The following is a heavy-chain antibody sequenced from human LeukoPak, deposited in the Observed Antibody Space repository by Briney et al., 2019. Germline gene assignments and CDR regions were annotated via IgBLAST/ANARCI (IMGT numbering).Heavy chain of an antibody. V-gene: IGHV4-34*01. D-gene: IGHD2-2*01. Sequence: SETLSLTCAVYGGSFSGYYWSWIRQPPGKGLEWIGEINHSGSTNYNPSLKSRVTISVDTSKNQFSLKLSFVTAADTAVYYCARGPFGDVVVPAAISLDYWGQGTLVTVSS. CDR3: ARGPFGDVVVPAAISLDY. J-gene: IGHJ4*02. CDR1: GGSFSGYY. CDR2: INHSGST.